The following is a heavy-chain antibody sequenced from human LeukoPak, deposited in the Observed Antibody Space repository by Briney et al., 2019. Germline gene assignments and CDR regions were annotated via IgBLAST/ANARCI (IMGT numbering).Heavy chain of an antibody. V-gene: IGHV3-23*01. D-gene: IGHD3-10*01. Sequence: PGGSLRLSCAASRFTFSSYAMSWVRQAPGKGLEGVSAITASGGSTYYADSVKGRITISRDNSKNTLYLQVNSLRAEETAVYYCATAGGSGSYYNHYYFDYWGQGALVTVSS. CDR2: ITASGGST. CDR3: ATAGGSGSYYNHYYFDY. CDR1: RFTFSSYA. J-gene: IGHJ4*02.